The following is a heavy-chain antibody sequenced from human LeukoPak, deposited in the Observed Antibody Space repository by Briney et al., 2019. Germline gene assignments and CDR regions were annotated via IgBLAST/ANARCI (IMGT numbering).Heavy chain of an antibody. Sequence: SETLSLTCTVSGGSISSGSYYWSWIRQPAGTGLEWIGYIYYSGSTNYNPSLKSRVTISVDTSKNQFSLKLSSVTAADTAVYYCARVNRRITMIVVVITYAFDIWGQGTMVTVSS. J-gene: IGHJ3*02. CDR1: GGSISSGSYY. CDR2: IYYSGST. CDR3: ARVNRRITMIVVVITYAFDI. D-gene: IGHD3-22*01. V-gene: IGHV4-61*10.